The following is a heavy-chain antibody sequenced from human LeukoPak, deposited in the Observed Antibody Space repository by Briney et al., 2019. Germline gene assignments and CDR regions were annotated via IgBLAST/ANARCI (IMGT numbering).Heavy chain of an antibody. V-gene: IGHV1-46*01. J-gene: IGHJ4*02. Sequence: ASVKVSCKASGYTFSSYYLHWLRQAPGQGPEWMGIINPSRGNTNYAQKFQGRVTLTRDTSTSTVYMELSSLRAEDTAIYYCARDRDWNSTDDFDFWGQGTLVTVSS. CDR3: ARDRDWNSTDDFDF. CDR2: INPSRGNT. CDR1: GYTFSSYY. D-gene: IGHD1/OR15-1a*01.